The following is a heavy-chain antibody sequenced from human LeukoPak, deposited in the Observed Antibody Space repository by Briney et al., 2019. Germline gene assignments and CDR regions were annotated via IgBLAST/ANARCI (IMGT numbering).Heavy chain of an antibody. D-gene: IGHD4-17*01. Sequence: GGSLILSCAASGFTVSSNHMSWVRQAPGKGLEWVSVIYSGGSTYYADSVKGRFTISRDNSKNTLYLQMNSLRAEDTAVYYCARVDYGDYGFDYWGQGTLVTVSS. CDR2: IYSGGST. V-gene: IGHV3-66*01. J-gene: IGHJ4*02. CDR3: ARVDYGDYGFDY. CDR1: GFTVSSNH.